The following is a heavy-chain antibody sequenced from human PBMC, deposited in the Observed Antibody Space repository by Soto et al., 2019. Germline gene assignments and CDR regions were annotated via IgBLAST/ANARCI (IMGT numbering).Heavy chain of an antibody. CDR2: ITGSGGST. V-gene: IGHV3-23*01. Sequence: GSLRLSCAASGITFISSAMSWVLQAPGKGLQWVSLITGSGGSTYYADSVKGRFTISRDNSKNTLYLQMNSLRAEDTAVYYCAKGYYYDSSGLEGDYWGQGTLVTVSS. CDR1: GITFISSA. D-gene: IGHD3-22*01. J-gene: IGHJ4*02. CDR3: AKGYYYDSSGLEGDY.